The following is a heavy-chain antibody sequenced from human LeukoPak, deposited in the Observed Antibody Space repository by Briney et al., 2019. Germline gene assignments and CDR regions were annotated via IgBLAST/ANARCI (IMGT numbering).Heavy chain of an antibody. D-gene: IGHD3-9*01. J-gene: IGHJ4*02. CDR2: ISSSSSYI. V-gene: IGHV3-21*01. CDR3: ARDAQNYDILTGSDY. Sequence: GGSLRLSCAASGFTFSSYSMNWVLQAPGKGLEWVSSISSSSSYIYYADSVKGRFTISRDNAKNSLYLQMNSLRAEDTAVYYCARDAQNYDILTGSDYWGQGTLVTVSS. CDR1: GFTFSSYS.